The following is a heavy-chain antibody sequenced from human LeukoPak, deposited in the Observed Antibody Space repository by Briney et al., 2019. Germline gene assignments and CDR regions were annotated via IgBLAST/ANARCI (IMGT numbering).Heavy chain of an antibody. CDR2: INHSGST. V-gene: IGHV4-34*01. J-gene: IGHJ5*02. D-gene: IGHD6-6*01. CDR1: GGSFSGYY. Sequence: SETLSLTCAVYGGSFSGYYWSWIRQPPGKGLEWIGEINHSGSTNYNPSLKSRVTISVDTSKNQFSLKLSSVTAADTAVYYCARQLSPFYEYGSSPGDWFDPWGQGTLVTVSS. CDR3: ARQLSPFYEYGSSPGDWFDP.